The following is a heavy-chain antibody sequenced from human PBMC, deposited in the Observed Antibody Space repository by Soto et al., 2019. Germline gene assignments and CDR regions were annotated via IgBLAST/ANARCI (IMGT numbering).Heavy chain of an antibody. CDR3: AKDRKGIAAALDWFDP. Sequence: QVRLVESGGGLVKPGGSLRLSCAASGFTLGDYYMSWIRQAPGKGLEWVSYISRSSTYTNYADSVKGRFTISRDNSKNTLYLQMNSLRAEDTAVYYCAKDRKGIAAALDWFDPWGQGTLVTVSS. V-gene: IGHV3-11*05. D-gene: IGHD6-13*01. CDR2: ISRSSTYT. J-gene: IGHJ5*02. CDR1: GFTLGDYY.